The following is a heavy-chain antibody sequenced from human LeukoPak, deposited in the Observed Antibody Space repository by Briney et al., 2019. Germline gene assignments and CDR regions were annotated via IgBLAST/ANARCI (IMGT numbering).Heavy chain of an antibody. CDR3: AKDRAGTPWAD. V-gene: IGHV3-23*01. D-gene: IGHD1-1*01. CDR1: GFTFSSYS. Sequence: GGSLRLSCAASGFTFSSYSMSWVRQAPGKGLEWVSTINPSGGSTYYADSVKGRFTISRDNSKNTVYLQMNSLRAEDTAVYYCAKDRAGTPWADWGQGTLVTVSS. J-gene: IGHJ4*02. CDR2: INPSGGST.